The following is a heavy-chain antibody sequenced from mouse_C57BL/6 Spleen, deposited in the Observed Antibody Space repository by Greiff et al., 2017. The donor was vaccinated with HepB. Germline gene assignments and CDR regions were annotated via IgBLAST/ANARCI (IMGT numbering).Heavy chain of an antibody. Sequence: QVQLQQSGAELVRPGTSVKVSCKASGYAFTNYLIEWVKQRPGQGLEWIGVINPGSGGTNYNEKFKGKATLTADKSSSTAYMQLSSLTSEDSAVYYCARGWIKGYFDVWGTGTTVTVSS. CDR3: ARGWIKGYFDV. V-gene: IGHV1-54*01. CDR1: GYAFTNYL. J-gene: IGHJ1*03. CDR2: INPGSGGT. D-gene: IGHD1-1*02.